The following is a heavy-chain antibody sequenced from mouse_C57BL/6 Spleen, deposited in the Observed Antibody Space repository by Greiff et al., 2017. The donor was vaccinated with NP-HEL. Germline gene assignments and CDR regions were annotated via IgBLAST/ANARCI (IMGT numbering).Heavy chain of an antibody. CDR1: GYSITSGYY. D-gene: IGHD4-1*01. J-gene: IGHJ2*01. CDR3: ARSGTRGYFDY. Sequence: DVQLQESGPGLVKPSQSLSLTCSVTGYSITSGYYWNWIRQFPGNKLEWMGYISYDGSNNYNPSLKNRISITRDTSKNQFFLKLNSVTTEDTATYYCARSGTRGYFDYWGQGTTLTVSS. V-gene: IGHV3-6*01. CDR2: ISYDGSN.